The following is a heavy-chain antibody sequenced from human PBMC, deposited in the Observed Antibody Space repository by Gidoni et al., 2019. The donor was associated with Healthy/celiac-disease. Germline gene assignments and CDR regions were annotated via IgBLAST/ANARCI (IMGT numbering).Heavy chain of an antibody. J-gene: IGHJ4*02. D-gene: IGHD3-22*01. V-gene: IGHV4-34*01. CDR2: INHSGST. CDR3: ARRGSFYYDSSGYYHLGYFDY. CDR1: AGSFSGSY. Sequence: QVQLQQWGAGLLKPSATLSLTRAVYAGSFSGSYWPWIRQPPGKGLEWIGEINHSGSTKYNPSLKSRVTISVDTSKNQFSLKLSSVTAADTAVYYCARRGSFYYDSSGYYHLGYFDYWGQGTLVTVSS.